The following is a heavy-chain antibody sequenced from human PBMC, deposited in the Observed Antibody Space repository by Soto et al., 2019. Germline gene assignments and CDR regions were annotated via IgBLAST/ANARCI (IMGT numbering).Heavy chain of an antibody. V-gene: IGHV3-48*01. J-gene: IGHJ4*02. CDR2: ISSSSSTI. D-gene: IGHD2-2*01. CDR1: GFTFSSYS. CDR3: AANVVVPAAPIYY. Sequence: EVQLVESGGGLVQPGGSLRLSCAASGFTFSSYSMNWVRQAPGKGLEWVSYISSSSSTIYYADSVKGRFTISRDNAKNSLYLQMNSLRAENTAVYYCAANVVVPAAPIYYWGQGTLVTVSS.